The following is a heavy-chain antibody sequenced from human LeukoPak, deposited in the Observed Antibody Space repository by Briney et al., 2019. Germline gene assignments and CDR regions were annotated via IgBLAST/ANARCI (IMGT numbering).Heavy chain of an antibody. CDR2: ISSSSSYI. D-gene: IGHD3-16*01. CDR3: ARDRSVMGIFDY. CDR1: GFTFSRYS. Sequence: GGSLRLSCAASGFTFSRYSMNWVRQAPGKGLEWVSSISSSSSYIYYADSVKGRFTISRDNAKNSLYLQMNSLRAEDTAVYYCARDRSVMGIFDYWGQGTLVTVSS. V-gene: IGHV3-21*01. J-gene: IGHJ4*02.